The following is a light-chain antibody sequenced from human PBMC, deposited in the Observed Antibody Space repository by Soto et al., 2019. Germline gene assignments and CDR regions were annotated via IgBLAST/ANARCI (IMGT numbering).Light chain of an antibody. J-gene: IGKJ2*01. CDR3: QQYNNWPPYT. CDR1: QSVSSGY. CDR2: GAS. Sequence: ETVMTQSPGTLSLSPGERATLSCRASQSVSSGYLAWYQQKPGQAPRLLIFGASNRATGIPDRFTGSGSGTEFTLTISTLQSEDFAVYYCQQYNNWPPYTFGQGTKLEIK. V-gene: IGKV3D-15*01.